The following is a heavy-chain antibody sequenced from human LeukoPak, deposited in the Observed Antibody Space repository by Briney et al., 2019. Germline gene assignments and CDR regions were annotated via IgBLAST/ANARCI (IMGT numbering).Heavy chain of an antibody. Sequence: PSETLSLTCAVSGGSISSSNWWSWVRQPPGKGLEWIGEIYHSGSTNYNPSLKSRVTISVDKSKNQFPLKLSSVTAADTAVYYCARDGGIVGATTTDDAFDIWGQGTMVTVSS. CDR2: IYHSGST. V-gene: IGHV4-4*02. J-gene: IGHJ3*02. CDR3: ARDGGIVGATTTDDAFDI. CDR1: GGSISSSNW. D-gene: IGHD1-26*01.